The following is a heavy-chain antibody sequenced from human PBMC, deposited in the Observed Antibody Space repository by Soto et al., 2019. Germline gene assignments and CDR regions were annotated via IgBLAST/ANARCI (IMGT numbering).Heavy chain of an antibody. CDR1: GGSISSCGYS. CDR2: IYHSGST. Sequence: SETLSLTCAVSGGSISSCGYSWSWIRQPPGKGLEWIGYIYHSGSTYYNPSLKSRVTISVDTSKNQFSLKLSSVTAADTAVYYCARDYYDSSGRPTIDYWGQGTLVTVSS. J-gene: IGHJ4*02. D-gene: IGHD3-22*01. CDR3: ARDYYDSSGRPTIDY. V-gene: IGHV4-30-2*01.